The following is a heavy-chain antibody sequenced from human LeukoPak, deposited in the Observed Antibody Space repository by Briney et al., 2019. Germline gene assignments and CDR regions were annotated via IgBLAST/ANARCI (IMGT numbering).Heavy chain of an antibody. D-gene: IGHD3-10*01. Sequence: SETLSLTCTVSGGSISSSSYYWGWIRQPPGKGLEWIGSIYYSGSTYYNPSLKSRVTISVDTSKNQFSLKLSSVTAADTAVYYCVNTMVRGVKGSFDYWGQGTLVTVSS. CDR2: IYYSGST. CDR3: VNTMVRGVKGSFDY. J-gene: IGHJ4*02. CDR1: GGSISSSSYY. V-gene: IGHV4-39*01.